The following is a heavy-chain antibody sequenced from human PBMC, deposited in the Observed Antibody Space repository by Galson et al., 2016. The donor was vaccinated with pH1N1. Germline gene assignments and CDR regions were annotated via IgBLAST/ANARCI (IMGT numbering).Heavy chain of an antibody. J-gene: IGHJ4*02. CDR2: IRNEDNSYST. Sequence: SLRLSCAASGFTFSGHYMDWVRQAPGKGLEWVVRIRNEDNSYSTEYAASVKGRFTISRDDSTSSLFLQMNSLKTEDTAVYYCTRVATVATRQKYIDYWGQGTQVTVSS. CDR3: TRVATVATRQKYIDY. V-gene: IGHV3-72*01. CDR1: GFTFSGHY. D-gene: IGHD2-21*01.